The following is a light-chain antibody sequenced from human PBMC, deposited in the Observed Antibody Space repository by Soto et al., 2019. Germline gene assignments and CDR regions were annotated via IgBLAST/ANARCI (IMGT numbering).Light chain of an antibody. CDR1: SSNIGAGYD. J-gene: IGLJ3*02. Sequence: QPVLTQPPSVSGAPGQRVTISCTGSSSNIGAGYDVHWYQQLPGTAPKLLIYGNSNRPSGVPDRFSGSKSGTSASLAITGLQAEDEADYYCQSYDSSLSGWVFGGGTKVTVL. CDR2: GNS. CDR3: QSYDSSLSGWV. V-gene: IGLV1-40*01.